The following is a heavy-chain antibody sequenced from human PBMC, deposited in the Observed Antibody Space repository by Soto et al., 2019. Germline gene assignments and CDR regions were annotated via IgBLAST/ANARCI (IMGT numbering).Heavy chain of an antibody. D-gene: IGHD6-13*01. CDR2: MNPNSGNT. V-gene: IGHV1-8*01. J-gene: IGHJ6*02. Sequence: ASVKVSCKASGYTFTSYDINWVRQATGQGLEWMGWMNPNSGNTGYAQKFQGRVTMTRNTSISTAYMELSSLRSEDTAVCYCARAGDSSSWYDYYGMDVWGQGTTVTVSS. CDR1: GYTFTSYD. CDR3: ARAGDSSSWYDYYGMDV.